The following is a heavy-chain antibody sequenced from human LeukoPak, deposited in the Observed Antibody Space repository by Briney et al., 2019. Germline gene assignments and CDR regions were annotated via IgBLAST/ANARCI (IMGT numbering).Heavy chain of an antibody. CDR2: TYYSGST. J-gene: IGHJ4*02. CDR1: GASISDYY. D-gene: IGHD6-13*01. V-gene: IGHV4-59*13. CDR3: ARAKAAAGIDYFDY. Sequence: SETLSLTCTVSGASISDYYWNWIRQPPGKGLEWIGYTYYSGSTNYNPSLKSRVTISVDTSKNQFSLKLSSVTAADTAVYYCARAKAAAGIDYFDYWGQGTLVTVSS.